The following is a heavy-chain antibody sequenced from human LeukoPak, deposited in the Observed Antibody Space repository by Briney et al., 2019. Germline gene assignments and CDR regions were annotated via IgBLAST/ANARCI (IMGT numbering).Heavy chain of an antibody. J-gene: IGHJ4*02. CDR1: GASISNYY. CDR2: IYYSGST. D-gene: IGHD3-22*01. V-gene: IGHV4-59*12. CDR3: ARVGYRPGHYDSSGYYDY. Sequence: TSETLSLTCTISGASISNYYWSWIRQPPGKGLEWIGYIYYSGSTNYNPSLKSRVTISVDTSKNQFSLKLGSVTAADTAVYYCARVGYRPGHYDSSGYYDYWGQGTLVTVSS.